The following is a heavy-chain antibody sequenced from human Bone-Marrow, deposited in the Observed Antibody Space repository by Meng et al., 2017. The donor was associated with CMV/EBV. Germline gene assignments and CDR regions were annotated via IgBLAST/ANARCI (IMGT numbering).Heavy chain of an antibody. CDR1: GYTFTSYG. D-gene: IGHD7-27*01. Sequence: ASVKVSCKASGYTFTSYGISWVRQAPGQGLEWMGWISAYNGNTNYAQKLQGRVTMTTDSSTTTAFMELRSLRPDDTAVYYCARDEANWGFCDLWGRGTLVTVSS. V-gene: IGHV1-18*01. CDR2: ISAYNGNT. J-gene: IGHJ2*01. CDR3: ARDEANWGFCDL.